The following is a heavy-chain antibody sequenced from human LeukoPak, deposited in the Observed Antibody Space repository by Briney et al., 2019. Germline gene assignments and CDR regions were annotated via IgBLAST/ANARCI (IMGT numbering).Heavy chain of an antibody. Sequence: SQTLSLTCAISGDSVSSNSAAWHWIRQSPSRGLEWLGRTYYRSKWYNDYAVSVKSRITINPDTSKNQFSLQLSSVTAADTAVYYCARDFQRVFGVAPIRYFDLWGRGTLVTVSS. J-gene: IGHJ2*01. CDR3: ARDFQRVFGVAPIRYFDL. V-gene: IGHV6-1*01. CDR2: TYYRSKWYN. CDR1: GDSVSSNSAA. D-gene: IGHD3-3*01.